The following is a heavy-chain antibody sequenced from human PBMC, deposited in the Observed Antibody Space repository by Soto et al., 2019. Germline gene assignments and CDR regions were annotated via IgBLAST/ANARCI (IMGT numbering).Heavy chain of an antibody. D-gene: IGHD6-19*01. J-gene: IGHJ5*02. Sequence: SETLSLTCTVSGGSISSYYWSWIRQPPGKGLEWIGYTYYSGSTNYNPSLKSRVTISVDTSKNQFSLKLSSVTAADTAVYYCARAWYSSGWYNWFDPWGQGTLVTVSS. CDR1: GGSISSYY. CDR3: ARAWYSSGWYNWFDP. CDR2: TYYSGST. V-gene: IGHV4-59*01.